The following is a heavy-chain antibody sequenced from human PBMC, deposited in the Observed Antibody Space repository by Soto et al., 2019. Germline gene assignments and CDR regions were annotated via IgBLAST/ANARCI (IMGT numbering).Heavy chain of an antibody. V-gene: IGHV3-23*01. CDR3: AKNQGVELVPLATVDWFDP. J-gene: IGHJ5*02. CDR1: GFTVSNNY. Sequence: GGSLRLSCAVSGFTVSNNYMSWVRQAPGKGLEWISSISGSGFKKYYADSVKGRFTISRDNSKSTVYLELNNLSAEDTAVYHCAKNQGVELVPLATVDWFDPWGQGSVVTVSS. CDR2: ISGSGFKK. D-gene: IGHD1-26*01.